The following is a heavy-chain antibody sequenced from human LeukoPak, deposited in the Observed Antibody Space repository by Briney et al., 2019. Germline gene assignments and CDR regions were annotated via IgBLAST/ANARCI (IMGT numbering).Heavy chain of an antibody. J-gene: IGHJ5*02. D-gene: IGHD4-17*01. Sequence: SETLSLTCTVSGGSISSYYWNWIRQPPGKGLEWIGYIYYSGSTNYNPSLKSRVTMSVDTSKNQFSLKLNSVTAADTAVYYCARYYGDYRRWFDPWGQGTLVTVSS. CDR2: IYYSGST. V-gene: IGHV4-59*01. CDR1: GGSISSYY. CDR3: ARYYGDYRRWFDP.